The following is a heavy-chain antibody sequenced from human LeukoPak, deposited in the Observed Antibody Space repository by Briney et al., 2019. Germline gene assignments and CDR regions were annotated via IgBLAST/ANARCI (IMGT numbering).Heavy chain of an antibody. V-gene: IGHV3-30*04. CDR1: GFTFSSYA. CDR3: ARGLWAVAGGYFDY. Sequence: GESLRLSCAASGFTFSSYAMHWVRQAPGKGLEWVAVISYDGRNKYYADSVKGRFTISRDNSKNTLSLQMNSLRAEDTAVYYCARGLWAVAGGYFDYWGQGTLVTVSS. J-gene: IGHJ4*02. D-gene: IGHD6-19*01. CDR2: ISYDGRNK.